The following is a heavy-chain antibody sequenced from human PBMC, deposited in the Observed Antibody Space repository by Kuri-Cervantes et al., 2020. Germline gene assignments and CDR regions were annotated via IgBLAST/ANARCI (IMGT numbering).Heavy chain of an antibody. V-gene: IGHV4-34*01. CDR1: GGSFSGYY. J-gene: IGHJ3*01. CDR3: AGDPDSSDLFPFDL. Sequence: GSLRLSCAVYGGSFSGYYWSWIRQPPGKGLEWIGEINHSGRATYNPSLKSRVTISVDTSKNQFSLIMNSVTAADTAVYYCAGDPDSSDLFPFDLWGQGTMVTVSS. D-gene: IGHD3-22*01. CDR2: INHSGRA.